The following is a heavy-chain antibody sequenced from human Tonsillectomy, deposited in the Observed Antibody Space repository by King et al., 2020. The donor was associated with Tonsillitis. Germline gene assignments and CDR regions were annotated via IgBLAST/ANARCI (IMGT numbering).Heavy chain of an antibody. V-gene: IGHV4-34*01. Sequence: VQLQQWGAGLLKPSETLSLTCAVYGGSFSGYYWSWIRQPPGKGLEWIGEINHSGSTNYNPSLKSRVTISVDTSKNQFSLKLSSVTAADTAVYYCARWGKKQLEFDYWGQGTLVTVSS. CDR1: GGSFSGYY. CDR2: INHSGST. J-gene: IGHJ4*02. CDR3: ARWGKKQLEFDY. D-gene: IGHD6-6*01.